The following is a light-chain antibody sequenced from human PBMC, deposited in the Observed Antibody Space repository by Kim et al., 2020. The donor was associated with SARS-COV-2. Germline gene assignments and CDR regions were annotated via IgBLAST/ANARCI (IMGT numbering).Light chain of an antibody. V-gene: IGKV1-5*03. CDR3: QQYNTYPWT. CDR2: KAS. J-gene: IGKJ1*01. Sequence: TSVGDIVTITCRASQSISTWLAWYQQKPGKAPNLLIYKASTLESGVPSRFSGSGSGTEFTLTISSLQPDDFATYYCQQYNTYPWTFGQGTKVDIK. CDR1: QSISTW.